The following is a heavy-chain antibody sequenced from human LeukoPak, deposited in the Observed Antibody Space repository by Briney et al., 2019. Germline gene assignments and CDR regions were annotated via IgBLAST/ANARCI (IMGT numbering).Heavy chain of an antibody. D-gene: IGHD3-22*01. CDR1: GFSFSSYA. CDR3: VKDLIVAY. Sequence: GGALRLSCAASGFSFSSYAMSWIRHSPGKGLALVSAIRGGGGSTCYAVSVKRMFTFSRDNSKITPYLQMISLRAEDTALSYWVKDLIVAYWGQGTLVTVSS. J-gene: IGHJ1*01. CDR2: IRGGGGST. V-gene: IGHV3-23*01.